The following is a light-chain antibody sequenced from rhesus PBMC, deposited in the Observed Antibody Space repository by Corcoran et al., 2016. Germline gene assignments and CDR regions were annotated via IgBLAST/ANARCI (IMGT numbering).Light chain of an antibody. CDR1: QSVSSS. Sequence: EIVMTQSPATLSLSPGERATLSCRASQSVSSSLAWYQQKPGQAPRLLIYVAFSRATGIPDRVSGSGSGTAFTLTISSLEPEDVAVYYCLQHSNWPLTFGGGTKVELK. V-gene: IGKV3-24*01. J-gene: IGKJ4*01. CDR2: VAF. CDR3: LQHSNWPLT.